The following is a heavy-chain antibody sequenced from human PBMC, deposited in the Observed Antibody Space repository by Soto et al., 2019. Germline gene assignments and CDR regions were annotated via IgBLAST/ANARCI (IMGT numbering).Heavy chain of an antibody. Sequence: SETLSLTCTVSGGSISSGDYYWSWIRQPPGKGLEWIGYIYYSGSTYYNPSLKSRVTISVDTSKNQFSLKLSSVTAADTAVYYCARRPQDCSGGRCYLYFHHWGQGTLVTVS. CDR2: IYYSGST. V-gene: IGHV4-30-4*01. CDR1: GGSISSGDYY. CDR3: ARRPQDCSGGRCYLYFHH. J-gene: IGHJ1*01. D-gene: IGHD2-15*01.